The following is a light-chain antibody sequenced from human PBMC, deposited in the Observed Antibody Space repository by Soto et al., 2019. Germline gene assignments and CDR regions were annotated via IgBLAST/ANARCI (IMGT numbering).Light chain of an antibody. Sequence: EIVLTQSPGTLSLSPGDRATLSCMASQSVTSNFLVWYQQKPGRAPRLLMYGVTIRAPSIPDRFTGSGSGTDFTRTINRLEPVDFAVYYCQQYGNSAITFGQGTRLEIK. CDR2: GVT. V-gene: IGKV3-20*01. J-gene: IGKJ5*01. CDR1: QSVTSNF. CDR3: QQYGNSAIT.